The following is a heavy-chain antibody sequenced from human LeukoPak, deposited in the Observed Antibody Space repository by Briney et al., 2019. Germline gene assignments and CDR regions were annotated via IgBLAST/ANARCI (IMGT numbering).Heavy chain of an antibody. D-gene: IGHD2-2*01. J-gene: IGHJ3*02. CDR1: GFTFSSYT. CDR3: AREYCSSTSCYPNTFDI. Sequence: GPLRLSCAASGFTFSSYTMNWVRQAPGKGLEWVSSISSSISYIYYADSVKGRFTISRDNAKNSLYLQMNSLRAEDTAIYYCAREYCSSTSCYPNTFDIWGQGTMVTVSS. V-gene: IGHV3-21*01. CDR2: ISSSISYI.